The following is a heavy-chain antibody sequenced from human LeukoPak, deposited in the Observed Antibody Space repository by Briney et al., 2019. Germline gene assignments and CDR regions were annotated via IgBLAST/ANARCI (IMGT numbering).Heavy chain of an antibody. Sequence: ASVKVSCKASGYTFTSYDINWVRQATGQGLEWMGWMNPNSGNTGYAQKFQGRVSMTWNTSISTAYMELSSLKSGDTAVYYCAKIGAAARRTPNPRWFDPWGQGTLVTVSS. J-gene: IGHJ5*02. V-gene: IGHV1-8*01. D-gene: IGHD6-6*01. CDR1: GYTFTSYD. CDR2: MNPNSGNT. CDR3: AKIGAAARRTPNPRWFDP.